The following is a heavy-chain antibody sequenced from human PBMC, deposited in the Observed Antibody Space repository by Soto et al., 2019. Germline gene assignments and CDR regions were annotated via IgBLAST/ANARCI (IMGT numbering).Heavy chain of an antibody. Sequence: GGSLRLSCAASGFTFSSYGMHWVRQAPGKGLEWVAVISYDGSNKYYADSVKGRFTISRDNSKNTLYLQMNSLRAEDTAVYYCAKDLHSSGWYYFDYWGQGTLVTVSS. D-gene: IGHD6-19*01. CDR1: GFTFSSYG. V-gene: IGHV3-30*18. CDR2: ISYDGSNK. CDR3: AKDLHSSGWYYFDY. J-gene: IGHJ4*02.